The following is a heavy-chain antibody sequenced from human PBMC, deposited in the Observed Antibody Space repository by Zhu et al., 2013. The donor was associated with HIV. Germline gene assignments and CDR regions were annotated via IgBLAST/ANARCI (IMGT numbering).Heavy chain of an antibody. Sequence: QVQLVQSGAEVKKPGASVKVSCKASGYTFTGYYMHWVRQAPGQGLEWMGWINPYNGYTNYAQKLQGRVTMTTDTSTRTAYMELRSLRSDDTAVYYCAREDVSGPVFDYWGQGTLVTISS. J-gene: IGHJ4*02. V-gene: IGHV1-18*04. CDR1: GYTFTGYY. CDR2: INPYNGYT. CDR3: AREDVSGPVFDY. D-gene: IGHD1-26*01.